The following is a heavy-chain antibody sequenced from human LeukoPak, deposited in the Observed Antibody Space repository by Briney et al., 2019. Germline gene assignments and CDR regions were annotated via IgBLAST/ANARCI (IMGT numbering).Heavy chain of an antibody. CDR3: GRGEVGAFDH. J-gene: IGHJ4*02. D-gene: IGHD1-26*01. Sequence: SETLSLTCTVSGYSITRGYNWGWVRQSPGKGLEWIASISHAGDTYYNPSLKSRVTISVDTSKSHFSLNLASVTAPDTAVYFCGRGEVGAFDHWGQGTLVTVSS. CDR1: GYSITRGYN. CDR2: ISHAGDT. V-gene: IGHV4-38-2*02.